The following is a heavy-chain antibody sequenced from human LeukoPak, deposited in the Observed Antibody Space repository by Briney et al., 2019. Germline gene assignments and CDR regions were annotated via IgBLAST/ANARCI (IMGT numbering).Heavy chain of an antibody. V-gene: IGHV4-34*01. CDR1: GGSFSGYY. Sequence: PSEALSLTCAVYGGSFSGYYWSWIRQPPGKGLEWIGEINHSGSTNYNPSLKSRVTISVDTSKNRFSLKLSSVTAADTAVYYCARGYSWFDPWGQGTLVTVSS. J-gene: IGHJ5*02. D-gene: IGHD2-21*01. CDR3: ARGYSWFDP. CDR2: INHSGST.